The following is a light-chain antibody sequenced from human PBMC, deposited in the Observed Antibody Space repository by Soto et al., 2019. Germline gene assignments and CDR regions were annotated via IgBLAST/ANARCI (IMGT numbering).Light chain of an antibody. CDR1: SSNIGAGYD. V-gene: IGLV1-40*01. J-gene: IGLJ2*01. CDR3: QSYDSRLSGSV. Sequence: QSVLTQPPSVSGAPGQRVTISCTGSSSNIGAGYDVHWYQQLPGTAPKLIIYGNTNRPSGVPDRFSGSKSGTSASLAITGLQAEDEADYYCQSYDSRLSGSVFGGGTKLTVL. CDR2: GNT.